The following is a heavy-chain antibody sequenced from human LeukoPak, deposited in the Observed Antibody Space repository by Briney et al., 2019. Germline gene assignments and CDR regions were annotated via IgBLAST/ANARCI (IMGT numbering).Heavy chain of an antibody. J-gene: IGHJ4*02. D-gene: IGHD3-3*01. CDR1: GFTFSSYA. Sequence: GGSLRLSCVASGFTFSSYALSWVRQAPGRGLEWVSGISGNGGRTSYADPVKGRFTISRDNSKHTLYLRMNSLRAEDTAVYYCAKDGPGDFWSGYYLFDSWGQGTLVTVSS. CDR2: ISGNGGRT. CDR3: AKDGPGDFWSGYYLFDS. V-gene: IGHV3-23*01.